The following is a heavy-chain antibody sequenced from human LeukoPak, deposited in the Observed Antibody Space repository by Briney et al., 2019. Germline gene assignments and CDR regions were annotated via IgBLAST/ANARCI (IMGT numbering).Heavy chain of an antibody. CDR2: INHSGST. D-gene: IGHD4-17*01. CDR1: GGSISSGGYY. V-gene: IGHV4-39*07. J-gene: IGHJ6*02. Sequence: SETLSLTCTVSGGSISSGGYYWSWIRQPPGKGLEWIGEINHSGSTNYNPSLKSRVTISVDTSKNQFSLKLSSVTAADTAVYYCAMGDNYGDYGRMDVWGQGTTVTVSS. CDR3: AMGDNYGDYGRMDV.